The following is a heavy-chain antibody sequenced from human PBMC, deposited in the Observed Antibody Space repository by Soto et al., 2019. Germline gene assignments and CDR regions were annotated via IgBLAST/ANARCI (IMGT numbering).Heavy chain of an antibody. CDR3: ARHDHYDFWSGYPYFDY. V-gene: IGHV3-48*02. D-gene: IGHD3-3*01. J-gene: IGHJ4*02. CDR2: ISSSSSTI. Sequence: EVQLVESGGGLVQPGGSLRLSCAASGFTFSSYSMNWVRQAPGKGLEWVSYISSSSSTIYYADSVKGRFTISRDNAKNSLYLQMNSLRDEDTAVYYCARHDHYDFWSGYPYFDYWGQGTLVTVSS. CDR1: GFTFSSYS.